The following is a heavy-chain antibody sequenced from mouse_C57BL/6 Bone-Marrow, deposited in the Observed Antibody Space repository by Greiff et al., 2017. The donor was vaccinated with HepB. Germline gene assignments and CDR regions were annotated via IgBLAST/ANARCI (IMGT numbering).Heavy chain of an antibody. CDR2: IDPENGDT. V-gene: IGHV14-4*01. CDR3: TTPTIVSRAY. D-gene: IGHD2-5*01. Sequence: VQLQQSGAELVRPGASVKLSCTASGFNIKDDYMHWVKQRPEQGLEWIGWIDPENGDTEYASKFQGKATITADTSSNTAYLQLSSLTSEDTAVYYCTTPTIVSRAYWGQGTLVTVSA. J-gene: IGHJ3*01. CDR1: GFNIKDDY.